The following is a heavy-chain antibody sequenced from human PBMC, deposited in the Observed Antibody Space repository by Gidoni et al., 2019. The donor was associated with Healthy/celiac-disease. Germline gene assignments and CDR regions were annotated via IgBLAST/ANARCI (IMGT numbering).Heavy chain of an antibody. Sequence: EVQLVESGGGLVKPGGSLRLSCAASGFTFSSYSMNWVRQDPGKGLEWFSSMSSSSSYIYYADSVKGRFTISRDNAKNSLYLQMNCLRAEDTAVYYCARQYCSSTSCYTVGYGMDVWGQGTTVTVSS. CDR1: GFTFSSYS. J-gene: IGHJ6*02. D-gene: IGHD2-2*02. CDR3: ARQYCSSTSCYTVGYGMDV. V-gene: IGHV3-21*01. CDR2: MSSSSSYI.